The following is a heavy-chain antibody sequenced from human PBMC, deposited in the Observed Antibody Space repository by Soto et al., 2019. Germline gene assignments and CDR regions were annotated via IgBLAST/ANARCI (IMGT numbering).Heavy chain of an antibody. CDR2: MNPNSGNT. Sequence: QVQLVQSGAEVKKPGASVKVSCKASGYTFTSYDINWVRQATGQGLEWMGWMNPNSGNTGYAQKFQGRVTMTRNTAISTAYMEPSSLRSADTAVSYCATQRTGTTSMDVWGQGTTVTVSS. CDR1: GYTFTSYD. J-gene: IGHJ6*02. V-gene: IGHV1-8*01. D-gene: IGHD1-1*01. CDR3: ATQRTGTTSMDV.